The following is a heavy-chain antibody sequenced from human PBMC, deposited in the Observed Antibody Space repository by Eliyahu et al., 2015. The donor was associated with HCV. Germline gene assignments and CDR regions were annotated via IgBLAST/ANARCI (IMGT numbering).Heavy chain of an antibody. CDR1: GFSFSSYA. CDR3: AKGRDGYNGAPY. CDR2: ISGSGGGT. Sequence: EVQLLESGGDLVQPGGSLRLSCAASGFSFSSYAMIWVRQAPGKGXEWVSGISGSGGGTYYADSVKGRFTISRDNSKNTLYLQMNSLRVEDTAVYYCAKGRDGYNGAPYWGQGTLVIVSS. D-gene: IGHD5-24*01. J-gene: IGHJ4*02. V-gene: IGHV3-23*01.